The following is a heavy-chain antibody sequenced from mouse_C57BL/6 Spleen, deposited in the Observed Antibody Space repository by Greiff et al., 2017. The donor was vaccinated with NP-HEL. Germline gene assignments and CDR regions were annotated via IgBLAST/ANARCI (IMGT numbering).Heavy chain of an antibody. CDR2: INPNNGGT. J-gene: IGHJ4*01. CDR3: ARVNWVYYAMDY. CDR1: GYTFTDYN. Sequence: VQLQQSGPELVKPGASVKIPCKASGYTFTDYNMDWVKQSHGKSLEWIGDINPNNGGTIYNQKFKGKATLTVDKSSSTAYMELRSLTSEDTAVYYCARVNWVYYAMDYWGQGTSVTVSS. V-gene: IGHV1-18*01. D-gene: IGHD4-1*02.